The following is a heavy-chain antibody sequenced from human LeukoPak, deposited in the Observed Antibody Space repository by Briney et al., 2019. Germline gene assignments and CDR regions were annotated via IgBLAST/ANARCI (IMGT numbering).Heavy chain of an antibody. J-gene: IGHJ5*02. Sequence: PSGTLSLTCTVSGGSISSSSYYWGWIRQPPGKGLEWIGSIYYSGSTYYNPSLKSRVTISVDTSKNQFSLKLSSVTAADTAVYYCARIKADYDILTGYYTYNWFDPWGQGTLVTVSS. D-gene: IGHD3-9*01. CDR2: IYYSGST. CDR3: ARIKADYDILTGYYTYNWFDP. V-gene: IGHV4-39*01. CDR1: GGSISSSSYY.